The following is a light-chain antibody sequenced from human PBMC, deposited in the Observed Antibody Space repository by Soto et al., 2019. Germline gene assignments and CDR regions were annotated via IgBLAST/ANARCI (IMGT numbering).Light chain of an antibody. CDR2: AAS. V-gene: IGKV1-39*01. CDR1: QNINRY. CDR3: QQTYSISQPT. J-gene: IGKJ4*01. Sequence: DIQMTQSPSSLSASVGDRVTLTCRASQNINRYLNWYQQEPGKAPRLLIYAASSLQSGVPSRFSGSGSGTDFTLTISSLQPEDFATFYCQQTYSISQPTFGGWTKVEIK.